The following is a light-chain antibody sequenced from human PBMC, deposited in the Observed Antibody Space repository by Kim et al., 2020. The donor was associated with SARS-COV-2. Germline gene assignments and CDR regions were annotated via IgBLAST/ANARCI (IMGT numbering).Light chain of an antibody. CDR3: AAWDDSLNGLYV. CDR1: ISNIGSNT. CDR2: SNN. Sequence: QRVTISCSGSISNIGSNTVNWYQQLPGTAPKLLIYSNNQRPSGVPDRFSGSKSGTSASLAISGLQSEDEADYYCAAWDDSLNGLYVFGTGTKVTVL. V-gene: IGLV1-44*01. J-gene: IGLJ1*01.